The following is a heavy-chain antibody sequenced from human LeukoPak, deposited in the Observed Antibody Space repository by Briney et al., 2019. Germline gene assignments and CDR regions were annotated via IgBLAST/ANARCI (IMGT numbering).Heavy chain of an antibody. CDR2: IWDDGSNK. V-gene: IGHV3-33*01. CDR3: ARDFVLRYFDWLLFLDY. D-gene: IGHD3-9*01. J-gene: IGHJ4*02. CDR1: GFTFSSYG. Sequence: PGGSLRLSCAASGFTFSSYGMHWVRQAPGKGLEWVAVIWDDGSNKYYADSVKGRFTISRDNSKNTLYLQMNSLRAEDTAVYYCARDFVLRYFDWLLFLDYWGQGTLVTVSS.